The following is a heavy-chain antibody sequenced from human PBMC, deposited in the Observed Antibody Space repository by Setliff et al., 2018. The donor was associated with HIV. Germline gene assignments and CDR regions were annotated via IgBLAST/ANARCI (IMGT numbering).Heavy chain of an antibody. CDR3: ARVCRDGNSFDD. Sequence: SETLSLTCTVSGGSISSGDYYWSWSRQPPGKGLEWIGYIYYSGSTYYNPSLRSRVTISLDTSKNQFSLKLSSVTAADTAVYFCARVCRDGNSFDDWGQGTLVTVSS. V-gene: IGHV4-30-4*08. CDR2: IYYSGST. CDR1: GGSISSGDYY. J-gene: IGHJ4*02. D-gene: IGHD2-15*01.